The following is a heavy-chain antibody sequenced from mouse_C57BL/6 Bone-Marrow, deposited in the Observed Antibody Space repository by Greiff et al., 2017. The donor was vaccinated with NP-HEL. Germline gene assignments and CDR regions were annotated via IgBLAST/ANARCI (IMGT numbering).Heavy chain of an antibody. V-gene: IGHV3-6*01. CDR1: GYSITSGYY. Sequence: DVKLQESGPGLVKPSQSLSLTCSVTGYSITSGYYWNWIRQFPGNKLEWMGYISYDGSNNYNPSLKNRIPITRDTSKNQFFLKLNSVTTEDTATYYCARVPNYYGSSLYYFDYWGQGTTLTVSS. CDR2: ISYDGSN. J-gene: IGHJ2*01. CDR3: ARVPNYYGSSLYYFDY. D-gene: IGHD1-1*01.